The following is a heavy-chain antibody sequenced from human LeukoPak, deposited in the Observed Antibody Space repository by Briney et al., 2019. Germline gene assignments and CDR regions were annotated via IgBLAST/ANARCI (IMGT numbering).Heavy chain of an antibody. D-gene: IGHD2/OR15-2a*01. CDR2: ISSSGSTI. J-gene: IGHJ4*02. Sequence: GGSLRLSCAASGFTFSDYYMSWIRQAPGKGLEWVSYISSSGSTIYYADSVKGRFTISRDNSKNTLYLQMNGLRAEDTAVYYCAKDGIGDLWARDYNDYWGQGTLVTVSS. V-gene: IGHV3-11*01. CDR3: AKDGIGDLWARDYNDY. CDR1: GFTFSDYY.